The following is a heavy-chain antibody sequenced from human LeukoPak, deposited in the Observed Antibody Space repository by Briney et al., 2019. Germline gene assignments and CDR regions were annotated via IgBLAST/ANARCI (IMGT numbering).Heavy chain of an antibody. CDR2: TSYNGNT. V-gene: IGHV1-18*04. D-gene: IGHD6-19*01. CDR1: GYTFSDYG. Sequence: ASVKVSCKASGYTFSDYGISWVRKAPGLGLEWMGWTSYNGNTNYAQKFQDRVTMTTDTSTTTAYMGLRSLESDDTAVYYCARHSGSGWQALGYWGQGTLVTVSS. CDR3: ARHSGSGWQALGY. J-gene: IGHJ4*02.